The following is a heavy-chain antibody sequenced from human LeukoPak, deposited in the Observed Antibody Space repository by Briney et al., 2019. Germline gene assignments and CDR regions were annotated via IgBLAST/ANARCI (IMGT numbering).Heavy chain of an antibody. V-gene: IGHV4-34*01. J-gene: IGHJ6*01. Sequence: PSETLSLTCAVYGGSFSGYYWCWIRQPPGKGLEWIGEINHSGSTNYNPSLKSRVTISVDTSKNQFSLKLSSVTAADTAVYYCRSHYYYGMDVWGQGTTVTVSS. CDR2: INHSGST. CDR1: GGSFSGYY. CDR3: RSHYYYGMDV.